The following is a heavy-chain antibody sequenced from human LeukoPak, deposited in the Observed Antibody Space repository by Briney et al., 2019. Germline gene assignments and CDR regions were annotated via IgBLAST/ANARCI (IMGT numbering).Heavy chain of an antibody. CDR3: ARDRGSNWFDP. J-gene: IGHJ5*02. CDR1: GFTFSSYG. D-gene: IGHD5-12*01. Sequence: GRSLRLSCAASGFTFSSYGMDWVRQAPGKGVEWVAVIWYDGSNKYYADSVKGRFTISRDNSKNTLYLQMNSLRAEDTAVYYCARDRGSNWFDPWGRGTLVTVSS. V-gene: IGHV3-33*01. CDR2: IWYDGSNK.